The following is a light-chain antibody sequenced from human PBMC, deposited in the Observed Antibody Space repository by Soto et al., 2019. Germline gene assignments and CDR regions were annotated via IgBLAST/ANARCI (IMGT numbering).Light chain of an antibody. V-gene: IGLV1-40*01. CDR1: SSNIGAGYD. Sequence: QSVLTQPPSVSGAQGQRVTISCTGSSSNIGAGYDVHWYQQLPGTAPKLLIYGNSNRPSGVPDRFSGSKSGTSASLAITGLQAEDEADYYCQSYDSSLSGSYVFGTGTKVTVL. J-gene: IGLJ1*01. CDR3: QSYDSSLSGSYV. CDR2: GNS.